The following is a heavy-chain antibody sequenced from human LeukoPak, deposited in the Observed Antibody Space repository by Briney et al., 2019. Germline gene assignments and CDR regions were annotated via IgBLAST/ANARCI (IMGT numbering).Heavy chain of an antibody. J-gene: IGHJ4*02. D-gene: IGHD6-13*01. CDR3: ARDSYSSSWSGLFDY. CDR1: GFTFSSYS. CDR2: IKQGGSAK. V-gene: IGHV3-7*01. Sequence: GGSLRLSCAASGFTFSSYSMNWVRQAPGKGLEWVANIKQGGSAKYYVDSVKGRFTISRDNAKNSLYLQMTSLRAEDTAVYYCARDSYSSSWSGLFDYWGQGTLVTVSS.